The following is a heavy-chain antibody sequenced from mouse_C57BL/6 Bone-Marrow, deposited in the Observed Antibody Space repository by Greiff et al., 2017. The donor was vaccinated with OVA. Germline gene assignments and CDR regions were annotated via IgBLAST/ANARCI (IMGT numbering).Heavy chain of an antibody. V-gene: IGHV1-39*01. CDR2: INPNYGTT. D-gene: IGHD1-1*01. CDR1: GYSFTDYT. CDR3: AFYYGSSYRYFDV. Sequence: VQLQQSGPELVKPGASVKISCKASGYSFTDYTLNWGKQSNGKSLEWIGVINPNYGTTSYNQKFKGKATLTVDQSSSTAYMQLNSLTSEDSAVYYCAFYYGSSYRYFDVWGTGTTVTVSS. J-gene: IGHJ1*03.